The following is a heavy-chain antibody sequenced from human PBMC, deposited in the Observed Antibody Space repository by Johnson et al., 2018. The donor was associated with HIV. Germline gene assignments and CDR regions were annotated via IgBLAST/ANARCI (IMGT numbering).Heavy chain of an antibody. CDR1: GFTFSNYG. V-gene: IGHV3-NL1*01. CDR3: ARGHMVRGVTHAFDI. D-gene: IGHD3-10*01. Sequence: QVQLVESGGGVVQPGRSLRLSCVASGFTFSNYGMHWVRQAPGKGLEWVSVIYSGGSTYYADSVKGRFTISRDNSKNTLYLQMNSLRAEDTAVYYCARGHMVRGVTHAFDIWGQGTMVTVSS. J-gene: IGHJ3*02. CDR2: IYSGGST.